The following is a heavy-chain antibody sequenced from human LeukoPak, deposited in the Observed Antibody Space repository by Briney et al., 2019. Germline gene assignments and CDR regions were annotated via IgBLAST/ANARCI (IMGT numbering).Heavy chain of an antibody. J-gene: IGHJ6*03. CDR3: ASGTRYYYMDV. CDR1: GFTFSDYY. D-gene: IGHD1-26*01. Sequence: GGSLRLSCAASGFTFSDYYMSWIRQAPGKGLEWVSYISSSGSTIYYADSVKDRFTISRDNAKNSLYLQMNSLRAEDTAVYYCASGTRYYYMDVWGKGTTVTVSS. CDR2: ISSSGSTI. V-gene: IGHV3-11*04.